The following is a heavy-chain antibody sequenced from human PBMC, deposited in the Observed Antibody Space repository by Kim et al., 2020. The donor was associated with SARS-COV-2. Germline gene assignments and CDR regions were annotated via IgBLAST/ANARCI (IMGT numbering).Heavy chain of an antibody. J-gene: IGHJ6*02. D-gene: IGHD3-10*01. V-gene: IGHV3-74*01. CDR3: ARGNYGFDV. CDR2: GATT. Sequence: GATTNDADAGKGRFTISRDNAKSTLYLRMDSLRPEDTAVYYCARGNYGFDVWGQGTSVTVSS.